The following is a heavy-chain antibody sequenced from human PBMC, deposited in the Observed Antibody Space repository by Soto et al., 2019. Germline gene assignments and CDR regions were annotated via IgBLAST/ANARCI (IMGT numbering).Heavy chain of an antibody. CDR1: GYTFTSYG. J-gene: IGHJ4*02. V-gene: IGHV1-18*01. CDR2: ISAHNGNT. D-gene: IGHD1-1*01. CDR3: ARGRYGDY. Sequence: QVHLVQSGAEVKKPGASVKVSCKASGYTFTSYGITWVRQAPGQGLEWMGWISAHNGNTDYEQKLQGRVIVTRDTSTSTAYMELRGLISDGTAVYYCARGRYGDYWGQGALVTVSS.